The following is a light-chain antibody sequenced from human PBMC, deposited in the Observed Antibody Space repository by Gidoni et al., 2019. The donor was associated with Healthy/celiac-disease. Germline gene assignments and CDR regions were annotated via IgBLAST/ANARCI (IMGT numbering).Light chain of an antibody. CDR1: SSDVGGYNY. CDR3: CSYAGSYTFVV. V-gene: IGLV2-11*01. CDR2: DVS. Sequence: QSALTQPRSVSGSPGQSVTISWTGTSSDVGGYNYLSWYQPHPGKAPNLMIYDVSKRPSGVPDRFSGSKSGNTASLTISGLQAEDEADYYCCSYAGSYTFVVFGGGTKLTVL. J-gene: IGLJ2*01.